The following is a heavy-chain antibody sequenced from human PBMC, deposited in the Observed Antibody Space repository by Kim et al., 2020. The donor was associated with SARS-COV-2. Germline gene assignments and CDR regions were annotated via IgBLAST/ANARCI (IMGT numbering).Heavy chain of an antibody. CDR2: I. Sequence: INNPDLLKGRFTISRETAKNSLFLQMNSLRDEDTAVYHCVRGRWGGAFDFWGQGTLVTVSS. D-gene: IGHD2-21*01. J-gene: IGHJ4*02. CDR3: VRGRWGGAFDF. V-gene: IGHV3-11*04.